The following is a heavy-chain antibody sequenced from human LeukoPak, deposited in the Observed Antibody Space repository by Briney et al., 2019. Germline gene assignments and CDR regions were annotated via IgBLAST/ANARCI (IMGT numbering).Heavy chain of an antibody. CDR3: ARDLNWNAGQFDP. CDR2: IYYSGST. CDR1: GGSVSSGSYY. Sequence: PSETLSLTCTVSGGSVSSGSYYCSWIRQPPGKGLEWIGYIYYSGSTNYNPSLKSRVTISVDTSKNQFSLKLSSVTAADTAVYYCARDLNWNAGQFDPWGQGTLVTVSS. D-gene: IGHD1-1*01. J-gene: IGHJ5*02. V-gene: IGHV4-61*01.